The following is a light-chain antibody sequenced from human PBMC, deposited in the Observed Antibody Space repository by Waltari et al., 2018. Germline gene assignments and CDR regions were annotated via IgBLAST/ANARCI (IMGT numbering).Light chain of an antibody. CDR2: RAS. CDR3: QQYSAGSPWT. Sequence: DVQMTQSPSTLSASVGDRVTITCRPSQYINYWLAWFQQKPGGAPKVLIYRASNLESGVPSRFSATESGTEFTLTIDSLQPDDFATYYCQQYSAGSPWTFGQGTKVEV. J-gene: IGKJ1*01. CDR1: QYINYW. V-gene: IGKV1-5*03.